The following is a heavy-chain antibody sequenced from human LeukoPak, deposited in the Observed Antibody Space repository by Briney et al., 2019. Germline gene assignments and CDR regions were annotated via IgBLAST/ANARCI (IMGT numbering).Heavy chain of an antibody. Sequence: SETLSLTCAVYDGSFSGYYWSWIRQPPGEGLEWIGEINHGGSTNYNPSLKSRVTISVDTSKNQFSLKLSSVTAADTAVYYCARVSLVRGAPDYYFDYWGQGTLVTVSS. CDR2: INHGGST. D-gene: IGHD3-10*01. CDR1: DGSFSGYY. J-gene: IGHJ4*02. V-gene: IGHV4-34*01. CDR3: ARVSLVRGAPDYYFDY.